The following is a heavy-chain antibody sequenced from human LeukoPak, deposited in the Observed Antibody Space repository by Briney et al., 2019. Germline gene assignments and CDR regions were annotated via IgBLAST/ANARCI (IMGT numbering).Heavy chain of an antibody. Sequence: SETLSLTCTVSGYSISSGYYWGWIRQPPGKGLEWIGSIYHSGSTYYNPSLKSRVTISVDTSKNQFSLKLSSVTAADTAVYYYANQYSSSWYYFDYWGQGTLVTVSS. J-gene: IGHJ4*02. CDR2: IYHSGST. CDR1: GYSISSGYY. CDR3: ANQYSSSWYYFDY. V-gene: IGHV4-38-2*02. D-gene: IGHD6-13*01.